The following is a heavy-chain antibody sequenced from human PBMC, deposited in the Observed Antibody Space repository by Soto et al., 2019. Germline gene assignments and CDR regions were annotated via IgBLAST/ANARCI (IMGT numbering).Heavy chain of an antibody. CDR2: INHSGST. Sequence: LSLTCAVYGGSFSGYYWSWIRQPPGKGLEWIGEINHSGSTNYNPSLKSRVTISVDTSKNQFSLKLSSVTAADTAVYYCARGPRAVAATPLYNWFDPWGQGTLVTVS. CDR1: GGSFSGYY. CDR3: ARGPRAVAATPLYNWFDP. D-gene: IGHD6-19*01. V-gene: IGHV4-34*01. J-gene: IGHJ5*02.